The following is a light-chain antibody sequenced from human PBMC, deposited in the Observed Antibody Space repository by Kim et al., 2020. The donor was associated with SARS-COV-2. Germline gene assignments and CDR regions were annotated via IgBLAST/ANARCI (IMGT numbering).Light chain of an antibody. CDR1: SLSNYY. J-gene: IGLJ2*01. CDR3: NSRDSSGNHVL. V-gene: IGLV3-19*01. Sequence: ALGQKVRTTGKGDSLSNYYANWYQQKPGQAPVLVIYAKNNRPSGIPDRFSGSRSGNTASLTITGAQAEDEADYYCNSRDSSGNHVLFGGGTQLTVL. CDR2: AKN.